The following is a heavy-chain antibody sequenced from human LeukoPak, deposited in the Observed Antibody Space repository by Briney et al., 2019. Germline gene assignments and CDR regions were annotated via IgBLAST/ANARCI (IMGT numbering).Heavy chain of an antibody. CDR1: GYTFTSYG. V-gene: IGHV1-18*01. CDR3: ARVGRYDFWRDFDP. D-gene: IGHD3-3*01. Sequence: ASVKVSCKASGYTFTSYGISWVRQAPGQGLEWMGWISAYNGNTTYAQKLHDRVTMTTDTSTSTAYMELRSLRSDDTAVYYCARVGRYDFWRDFDPWGQGTLVTVSS. J-gene: IGHJ5*02. CDR2: ISAYNGNT.